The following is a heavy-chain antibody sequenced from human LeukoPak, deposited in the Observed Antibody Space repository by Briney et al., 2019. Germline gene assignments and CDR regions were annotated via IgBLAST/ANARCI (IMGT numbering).Heavy chain of an antibody. Sequence: PGGSLRLSCIGSGFTSTDYGMSSVRRAPGKGLEWVGCIRSKASGATIEYAASVQGRFSIARDDSKNIAYLPMNSLKTEDTAVYYCTRDAYNTGWNSDYWGQRTLVTVSS. J-gene: IGHJ4*02. CDR3: TRDAYNTGWNSDY. CDR2: IRSKASGATI. V-gene: IGHV3-49*04. D-gene: IGHD6-19*01. CDR1: GFTSTDYG.